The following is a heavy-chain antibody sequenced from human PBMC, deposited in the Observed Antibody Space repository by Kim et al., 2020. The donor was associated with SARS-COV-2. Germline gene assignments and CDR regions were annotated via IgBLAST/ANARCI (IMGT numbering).Heavy chain of an antibody. CDR1: GFTFGDYA. CDR3: TRDALVVPASFSLYYYSMDV. J-gene: IGHJ6*02. CDR2: IRSPAYGGTP. Sequence: GGSLRLSCTASGFTFGDYAMSWVRQAPGKGLEWVGFIRSPAYGGTPEYAASVPGRFTISRDEAKRIAYRQMNSLKTEDPAVSYCTRDALVVPASFSLYYYSMDVWGQGTTVTVSS. D-gene: IGHD2-2*01. V-gene: IGHV3-49*04.